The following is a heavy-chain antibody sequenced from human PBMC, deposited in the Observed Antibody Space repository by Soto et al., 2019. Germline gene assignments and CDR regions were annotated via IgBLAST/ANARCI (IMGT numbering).Heavy chain of an antibody. Sequence: GGSLRLSCAASGFAFSSYAMSWVRQAPGKGLEWVSFISVSDGSTFYADSVKGRFTISRDNSKNTLYLQLNSLRAEDTAIYYCAKSVASRPWYSDYWGRGTLVTVS. CDR2: ISVSDGST. J-gene: IGHJ4*02. CDR3: AKSVASRPWYSDY. D-gene: IGHD6-6*01. V-gene: IGHV3-23*01. CDR1: GFAFSSYA.